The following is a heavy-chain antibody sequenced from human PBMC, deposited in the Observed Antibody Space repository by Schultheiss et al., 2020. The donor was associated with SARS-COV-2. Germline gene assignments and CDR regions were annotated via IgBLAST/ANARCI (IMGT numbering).Heavy chain of an antibody. J-gene: IGHJ4*02. V-gene: IGHV4-61*01. CDR1: GGSISSGSYY. CDR3: ARQGKGGYDLFDY. CDR2: IYYSGST. D-gene: IGHD5-12*01. Sequence: SETLSLTCTVSGGSISSGSYYWSWIRQPPGKGLEWIGYIYYSGSTNYNPSLKSRVTISVDTSKNQFSLKLSSVTAADTAVYYCARQGKGGYDLFDYWGQGTLVTVSS.